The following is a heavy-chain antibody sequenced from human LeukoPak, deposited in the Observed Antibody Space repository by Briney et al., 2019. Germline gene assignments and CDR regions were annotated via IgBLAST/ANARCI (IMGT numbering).Heavy chain of an antibody. V-gene: IGHV3-15*05. CDR1: GFTFRNAW. J-gene: IGHJ4*02. CDR3: TTDDGGDYSNGGYFDY. Sequence: GGSLRLSCAVSGFTFRNAWMSWVRQAPGKGLEWVGRIKSKTDGGTTDYAAAVKGRFTISRDDSKNTLYLQMNSLKTEDTAVYYCTTDDGGDYSNGGYFDYWGQGTLVTVS. CDR2: IKSKTDGGTT. D-gene: IGHD4-11*01.